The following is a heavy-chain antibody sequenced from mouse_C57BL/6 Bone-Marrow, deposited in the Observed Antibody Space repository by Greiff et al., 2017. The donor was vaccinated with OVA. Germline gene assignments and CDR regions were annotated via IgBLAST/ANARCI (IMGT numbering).Heavy chain of an antibody. CDR2: IYPGDGDT. CDR1: GYAFSSSW. J-gene: IGHJ4*01. CDR3: ARPYAMDY. Sequence: VHLQESGPELVKPGASVKISCKASGYAFSSSWMNWVKQRPGKGLEWIGRIYPGDGDTNYNGKFKGKATLTADKSSSTAYMQLSSLTSEDSAVYFCARPYAMDYWGQGTSVTVSS. V-gene: IGHV1-82*01.